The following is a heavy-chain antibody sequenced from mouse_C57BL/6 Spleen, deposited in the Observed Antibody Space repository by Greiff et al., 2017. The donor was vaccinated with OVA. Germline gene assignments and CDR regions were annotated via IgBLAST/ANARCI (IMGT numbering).Heavy chain of an antibody. CDR2: IYPGSGST. J-gene: IGHJ2*01. D-gene: IGHD2-3*01. CDR3: ARGDGYYGYFDY. CDR1: GYTFTSYW. Sequence: VQLQQSGAELVKPGASVKMSCKASGYTFTSYWITWVKQRPGQGLEWIGDIYPGSGSTNYNEKFKSKATLTVDTSSSTAYMQLSSLTSEDSAVYYCARGDGYYGYFDYWGQGTTLTVSS. V-gene: IGHV1-55*01.